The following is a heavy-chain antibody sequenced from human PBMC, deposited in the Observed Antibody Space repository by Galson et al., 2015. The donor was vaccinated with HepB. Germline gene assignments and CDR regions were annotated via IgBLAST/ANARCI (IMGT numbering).Heavy chain of an antibody. J-gene: IGHJ4*02. Sequence: SVKVSCKASGCTFTSYDINWVRQATGQGLEWMGWMNPNSGSTGYAQKFQGRVTMTRNTSISTAYMELSSLRSEDTAVYYCARGRGSYYVSYYFDYWGQGTLVTVSS. D-gene: IGHD1-26*01. V-gene: IGHV1-8*01. CDR1: GCTFTSYD. CDR3: ARGRGSYYVSYYFDY. CDR2: MNPNSGST.